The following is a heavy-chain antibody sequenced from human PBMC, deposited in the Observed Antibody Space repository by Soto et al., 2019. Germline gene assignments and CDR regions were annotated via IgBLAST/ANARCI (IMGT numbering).Heavy chain of an antibody. D-gene: IGHD2-15*01. J-gene: IGHJ6*02. CDR1: GFTFSSYA. CDR3: AKDRYYCSGGSCYPGYYGMDV. V-gene: IGHV3-23*01. CDR2: ISGSGGRT. Sequence: EVQLLESGGGLAQPGGSLRLSCAASGFTFSSYAMSWVRQAPGKGLEWVSVISGSGGRTFYADSVKGRFTISRDNSKNTLYLQMNSLRAEDTAVYYCAKDRYYCSGGSCYPGYYGMDVWGQGTTVTVSS.